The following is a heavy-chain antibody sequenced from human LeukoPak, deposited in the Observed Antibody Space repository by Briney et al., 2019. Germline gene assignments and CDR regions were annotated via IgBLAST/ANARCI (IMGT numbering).Heavy chain of an antibody. D-gene: IGHD3-3*01. CDR2: IIPIFGTA. J-gene: IGHJ4*02. Sequence: ASVKVSCKASGGTFSSYAISWVRQAPGQGLEWMGGIIPIFGTANYAQKFQGRVTMTRDTSTSTVYMELSSLRSEDTAVYYCARYDWSRFDYWGQGTLVTVSS. V-gene: IGHV1-69*05. CDR3: ARYDWSRFDY. CDR1: GGTFSSYA.